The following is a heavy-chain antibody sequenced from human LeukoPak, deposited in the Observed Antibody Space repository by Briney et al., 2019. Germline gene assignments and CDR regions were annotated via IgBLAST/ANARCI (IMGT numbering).Heavy chain of an antibody. CDR1: GXSFTSYW. J-gene: IGHJ4*02. D-gene: IGHD5-18*01. Sequence: GESLMISFKGSGXSFTSYWIGWGRQMPGKGLEWMGIIYPGDSDTRYSPSFQGQVTISADKSISTAYLQWSSLKASDPAMYYCARALTRGYSYGYEYYFDYWGQGTLVTVSS. V-gene: IGHV5-51*01. CDR3: ARALTRGYSYGYEYYFDY. CDR2: IYPGDSDT.